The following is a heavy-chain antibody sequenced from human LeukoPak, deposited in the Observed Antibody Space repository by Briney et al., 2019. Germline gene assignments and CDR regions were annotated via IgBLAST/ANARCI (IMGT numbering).Heavy chain of an antibody. J-gene: IGHJ4*02. CDR3: ARGAYYDFWSGYYAYFDY. Sequence: PSETLSLTCTVSGGSISSYYWSWIRQPPGKGLEWIGYIYYSGSTNYNPSLKSRVTISVDTPKNQFSLKLSSVTAADTAVYYCARGAYYDFWSGYYAYFDYWGQGTLVTVSS. CDR2: IYYSGST. V-gene: IGHV4-59*01. D-gene: IGHD3-3*01. CDR1: GGSISSYY.